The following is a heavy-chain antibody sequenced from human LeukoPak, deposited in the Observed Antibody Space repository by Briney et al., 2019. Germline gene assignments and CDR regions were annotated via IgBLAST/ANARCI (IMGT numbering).Heavy chain of an antibody. J-gene: IGHJ3*02. D-gene: IGHD3-22*01. CDR2: IYPGDSDT. CDR1: GYSFTNYW. Sequence: GESLKISCKGSGYSFTNYWIGWVRQMPGKGLEWMGIIYPGDSDTRYSPSFQGQVTISADKSISTAYLQWSSLKASDTAMYYCARPRSGYYEPDAFDIWGQGTMVTVSS. CDR3: ARPRSGYYEPDAFDI. V-gene: IGHV5-51*01.